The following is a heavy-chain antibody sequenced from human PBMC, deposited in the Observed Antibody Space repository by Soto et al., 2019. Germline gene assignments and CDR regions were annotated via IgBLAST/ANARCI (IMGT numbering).Heavy chain of an antibody. CDR1: GFTFDDYA. CDR2: ISWNSGSI. V-gene: IGHV3-9*01. Sequence: EVQLVESGGGLVQPGRSLRLSCAASGFTFDDYAMHWVRQAPGKGLEWVSGISWNSGSIGYADSVKGRFTISRDNAKNSLYLQMNSLRAEDTALYYCAKDTEPHSSGPIDPWGQGTLVTVSS. CDR3: AKDTEPHSSGPIDP. D-gene: IGHD6-19*01. J-gene: IGHJ5*02.